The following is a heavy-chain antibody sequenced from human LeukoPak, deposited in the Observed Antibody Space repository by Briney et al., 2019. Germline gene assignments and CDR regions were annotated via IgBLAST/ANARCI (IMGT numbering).Heavy chain of an antibody. CDR3: ARGFGDPDY. CDR2: ISYDGSNK. V-gene: IGHV3-30*04. J-gene: IGHJ4*02. D-gene: IGHD3-10*01. Sequence: GGSLRLSCAASGFTFSSYAMHWVRQAPGKGLEWVAVISYDGSNKYYADSVKGRFTISRDNSKNTLYLQMNSLRADDTAVYYCARGFGDPDYWGQGTLVTVSS. CDR1: GFTFSSYA.